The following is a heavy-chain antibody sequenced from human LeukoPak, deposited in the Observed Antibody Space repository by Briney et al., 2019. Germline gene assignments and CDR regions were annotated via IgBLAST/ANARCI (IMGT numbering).Heavy chain of an antibody. CDR2: IKSKTDGGTT. CDR3: STTYYYDSSEGY. Sequence: PGGSPRLSCAASGFTFSTFAMNWVRQAPGKGLEWVDRIKSKTDGGTTDYAAPVKGRFTISRDDSKNTLYLQMNSLKTEDTAVYYCSTTYYYDSSEGYWGQGTLVTVSS. CDR1: GFTFSTFA. J-gene: IGHJ4*02. V-gene: IGHV3-15*07. D-gene: IGHD3-22*01.